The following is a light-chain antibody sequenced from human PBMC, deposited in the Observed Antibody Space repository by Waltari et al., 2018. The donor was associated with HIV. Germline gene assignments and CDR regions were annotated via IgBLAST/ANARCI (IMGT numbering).Light chain of an antibody. J-gene: IGLJ3*02. CDR1: SSNIGSNI. CDR2: SNN. V-gene: IGLV1-44*01. Sequence: QSVLTQPPSASGTPRQRVSISCSGSSSNIGSNIVNWYQQLPGTAPKLLIYSNNQRPAGVPDRFSGSKSGTSASLAISGLQSEDEADYYCAAWDDSLNAWVFGGGTKLTVL. CDR3: AAWDDSLNAWV.